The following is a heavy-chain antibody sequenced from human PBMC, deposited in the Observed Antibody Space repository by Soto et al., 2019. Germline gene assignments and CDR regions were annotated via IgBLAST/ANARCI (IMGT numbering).Heavy chain of an antibody. J-gene: IGHJ6*02. V-gene: IGHV1-3*01. D-gene: IGHD3-10*01. CDR1: GYTFTSYA. CDR3: AREGFYAAGRYSYGYSPPRHYGLDV. CDR2: INAGNGNT. Sequence: ASVKVSCKASGYTFTSYAMHWVRQAPGQRLEWMGWINAGNGNTKYSQKFQGRVSITTGTSTKVAYMEMTTLKSDDTAVYYCAREGFYAAGRYSYGYSPPRHYGLDVWGQGTTVTVSS.